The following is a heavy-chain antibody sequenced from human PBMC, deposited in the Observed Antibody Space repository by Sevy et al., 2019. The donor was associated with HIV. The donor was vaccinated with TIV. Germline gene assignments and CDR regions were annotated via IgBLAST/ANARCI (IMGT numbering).Heavy chain of an antibody. Sequence: GSLRLSCTVSGGSISSYYWSWIRQSAGKGLEWIGRIYTSGSTNYNPSLKSRVTMSVDTSKNQFSLKLSSVTAADTAVYYCVSEWELGNFDYWGQGTLVTVS. J-gene: IGHJ4*02. D-gene: IGHD1-26*01. CDR1: GGSISSYY. CDR3: VSEWELGNFDY. V-gene: IGHV4-4*07. CDR2: IYTSGST.